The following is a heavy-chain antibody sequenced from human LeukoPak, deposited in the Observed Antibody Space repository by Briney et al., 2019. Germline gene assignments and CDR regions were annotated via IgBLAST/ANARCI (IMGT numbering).Heavy chain of an antibody. J-gene: IGHJ6*02. V-gene: IGHV1-69*04. Sequence: SVKVSCKASGGTFSSYTISWVRQAPGQGLEWMGRIIPILGIANYAQKFQGRVTITADKSTSAAYMELSSLRSEDTAVYYCARDPIVVVAATHYYYYYGMDVWGQGTTVTVSS. CDR1: GGTFSSYT. CDR2: IIPILGIA. CDR3: ARDPIVVVAATHYYYYYGMDV. D-gene: IGHD2-15*01.